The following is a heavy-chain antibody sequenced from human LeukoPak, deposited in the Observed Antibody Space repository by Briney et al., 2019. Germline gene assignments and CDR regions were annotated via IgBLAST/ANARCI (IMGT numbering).Heavy chain of an antibody. CDR3: ARDESSGSYGNFDY. J-gene: IGHJ4*02. V-gene: IGHV3-13*04. D-gene: IGHD1-26*01. CDR2: IGTAGDT. Sequence: GGSLRLSCAASGFTFSSYDMHWVRQATGKGLEWVSAIGTAGDTYYPGSVKGRFTISREDAKNSLYLQMNSLRAGDTTVYYCARDESSGSYGNFDYWGQGTLVTVSS. CDR1: GFTFSSYD.